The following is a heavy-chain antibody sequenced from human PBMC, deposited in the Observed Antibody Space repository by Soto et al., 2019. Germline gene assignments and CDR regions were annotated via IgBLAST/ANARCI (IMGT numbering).Heavy chain of an antibody. CDR2: ISAYNGNT. Sequence: ASVKVSCKASGYTFTSYGISWVRQAPGQGLEWMGWISAYNGNTNYAQKLQGRVTMTTDTSTSTAYMKLRSLRSDDTAVYYCARGDYYYDSSGYPVPFDYWGQGTLVTVSS. CDR3: ARGDYYYDSSGYPVPFDY. V-gene: IGHV1-18*01. CDR1: GYTFTSYG. D-gene: IGHD3-22*01. J-gene: IGHJ4*02.